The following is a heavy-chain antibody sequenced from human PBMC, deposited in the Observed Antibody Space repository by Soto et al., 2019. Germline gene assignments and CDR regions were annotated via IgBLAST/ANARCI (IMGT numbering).Heavy chain of an antibody. CDR2: ISSSGSTI. Sequence: GGSLRLSCAASGFTFSSYEMNWVRLAPGKGLEWVSYISSSGSTIYYADSVKGRFTISRDNAKNSLYLQMNSLRAEDTAVYYCASKGYSSSSGDAFDIWGQGTMVTVSS. J-gene: IGHJ3*02. V-gene: IGHV3-48*03. CDR3: ASKGYSSSSGDAFDI. CDR1: GFTFSSYE. D-gene: IGHD6-6*01.